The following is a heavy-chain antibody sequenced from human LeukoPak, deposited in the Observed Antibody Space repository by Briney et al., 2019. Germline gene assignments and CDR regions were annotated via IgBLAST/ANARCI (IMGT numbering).Heavy chain of an antibody. Sequence: PGASVKVSCKASGYTFTSYDINWVRQATGQGLEWMGWMNLNSGNTGYAQKFQGRVTMTRNTSISTAYMELSSLRSEDTAVYYCASKRRGYCCGDCYSALDYWGQGTLVTVSS. D-gene: IGHD2-21*02. J-gene: IGHJ4*02. V-gene: IGHV1-8*01. CDR2: MNLNSGNT. CDR3: ASKRRGYCCGDCYSALDY. CDR1: GYTFTSYD.